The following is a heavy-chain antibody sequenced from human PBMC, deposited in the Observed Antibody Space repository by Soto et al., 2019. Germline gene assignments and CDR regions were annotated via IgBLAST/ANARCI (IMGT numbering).Heavy chain of an antibody. CDR2: IWYDGSNK. J-gene: IGHJ6*04. D-gene: IGHD3-9*01. CDR3: ERELREYDIFAYYYGMDV. Sequence: GGSLRLSCAASGFTFSSYGMHWVRQAPGKGLEWVAVIWYDGSNKYCADSVKGRFTISRDNSKNTLYLQMNSLRAEDTAVYYCERELREYDIFAYYYGMDVWGKRTTVTVS. CDR1: GFTFSSYG. V-gene: IGHV3-33*01.